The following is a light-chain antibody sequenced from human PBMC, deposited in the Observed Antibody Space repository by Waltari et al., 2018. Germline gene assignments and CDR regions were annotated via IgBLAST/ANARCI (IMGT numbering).Light chain of an antibody. CDR3: QQYSDWPYT. CDR2: DGS. V-gene: IGKV3-11*01. Sequence: EIVLTQSPATLSLSPGERATLSCRASQSLTSYLAWYQQKPGQPPRLLIYDGSNRDTGIPARFSGSGSGTEFTLTISSLQSEDFAVYYCQQYSDWPYTFGQGTKLEIK. J-gene: IGKJ2*01. CDR1: QSLTSY.